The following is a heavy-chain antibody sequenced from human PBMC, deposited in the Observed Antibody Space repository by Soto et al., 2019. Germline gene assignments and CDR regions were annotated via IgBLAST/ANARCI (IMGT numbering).Heavy chain of an antibody. CDR3: ARVTPGNNLYYFSGLDV. J-gene: IGHJ6*02. V-gene: IGHV3-30-3*01. CDR1: GFNFDTYG. Sequence: QVHLVESGGGVVQPGKSLRLSCVASGFNFDTYGIHWVRQAPGKGLQWVALISYEGSNTYYADSVRGRFTISRDNSKNTLYLQMNTLRPDDTGVYYCARVTPGNNLYYFSGLDVWGRGTSVTVSS. CDR2: ISYEGSNT. D-gene: IGHD1-1*01.